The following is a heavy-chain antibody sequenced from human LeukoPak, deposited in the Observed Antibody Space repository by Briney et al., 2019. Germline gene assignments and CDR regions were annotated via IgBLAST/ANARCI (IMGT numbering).Heavy chain of an antibody. CDR1: GISVSGTF. CDR2: MYSGGAT. CDR3: ARVVTFELDY. Sequence: GGSLRLSCVASGISVSGTFMSWVRQAPGKGLEWVSTMYSGGATHYADSVKGRFSVSRDNVEKTLYLQMDNLRVEDTAVYYCARVVTFELDYWGQGTPVLVSS. J-gene: IGHJ4*02. V-gene: IGHV3-53*01. D-gene: IGHD3-10*01.